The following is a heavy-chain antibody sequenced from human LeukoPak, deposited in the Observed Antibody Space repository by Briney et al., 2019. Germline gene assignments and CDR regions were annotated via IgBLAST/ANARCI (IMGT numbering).Heavy chain of an antibody. D-gene: IGHD5-18*01. Sequence: GGSLRLSCAASGFTFSSYAMHWVRQAPGKGLGWVAVISYDGSNKYYADSVKGRFTISRDNSKNTLYLQMNSLRAEDTAVYYCAKGYSYGTDYWGQGTQVTVSS. V-gene: IGHV3-30-3*01. J-gene: IGHJ4*02. CDR1: GFTFSSYA. CDR3: AKGYSYGTDY. CDR2: ISYDGSNK.